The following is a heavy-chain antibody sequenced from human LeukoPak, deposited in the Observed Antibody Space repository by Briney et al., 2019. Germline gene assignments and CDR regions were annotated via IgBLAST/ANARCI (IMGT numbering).Heavy chain of an antibody. J-gene: IGHJ4*02. CDR3: ARMNYVSSGWGAPFDY. D-gene: IGHD1-7*01. CDR2: ISSSSSTI. CDR1: GFTFSSYS. V-gene: IGHV3-48*04. Sequence: GGSLRLSCAASGFTFSSYSMNWVRQAPGKGLEWVSYISSSSSTIYYADSVKGRFTISRDNAKNSLYLQMNSLRAEDTAVYYCARMNYVSSGWGAPFDYWGQGTLVTVSS.